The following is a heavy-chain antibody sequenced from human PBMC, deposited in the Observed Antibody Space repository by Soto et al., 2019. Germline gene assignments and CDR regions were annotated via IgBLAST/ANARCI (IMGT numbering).Heavy chain of an antibody. CDR2: MIPIFGIA. D-gene: IGHD2-2*01. J-gene: IGHJ3*02. CDR3: ASPGPCYEGDAFDI. Sequence: QVQLVQSGAEVKKPGSSVKVSCKASGGTFSSYTISWVRQAPGQGLEWMGGMIPIFGIANYAQKFQGRVTITADKPTSSADMELSSLRSEDTAVYYCASPGPCYEGDAFDIWGQGTMVTVSS. V-gene: IGHV1-69*02. CDR1: GGTFSSYT.